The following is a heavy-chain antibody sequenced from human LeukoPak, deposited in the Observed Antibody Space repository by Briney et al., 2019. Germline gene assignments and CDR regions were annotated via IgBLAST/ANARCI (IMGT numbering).Heavy chain of an antibody. Sequence: PSETLSLTCAVSGYSISSGYYWGWIRQPPGKGLEWIGSIYHSGSTYYDPSLKSRVTISVDTSKNQFSLKLSSVTAADTAVYYCVRHYFRGLDAFDIWGQGTMVTVSS. V-gene: IGHV4-38-2*01. J-gene: IGHJ3*02. CDR2: IYHSGST. D-gene: IGHD3-10*02. CDR3: VRHYFRGLDAFDI. CDR1: GYSISSGYY.